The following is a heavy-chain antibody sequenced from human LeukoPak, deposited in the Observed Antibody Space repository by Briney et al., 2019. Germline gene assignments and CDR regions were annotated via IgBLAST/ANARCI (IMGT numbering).Heavy chain of an antibody. J-gene: IGHJ6*03. V-gene: IGHV3-7*01. Sequence: GGSLRVSCAASGFTFSSYWMSWVRQAPGKGLEWVANIKQDGSETYSVESVKGRFTIARDNAKNSLYMQLNSLRAEDTAVYYGARVMSASVWRSYGSYCYYYYFDIWGKGTTVTVSS. CDR2: IKQDGSET. CDR3: ARVMSASVWRSYGSYCYYYYFDI. CDR1: GFTFSSYW. D-gene: IGHD3-16*01.